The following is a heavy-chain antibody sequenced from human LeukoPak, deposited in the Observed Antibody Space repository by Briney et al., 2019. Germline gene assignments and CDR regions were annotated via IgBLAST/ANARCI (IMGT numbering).Heavy chain of an antibody. CDR3: AMDPNGDYLGAFDF. J-gene: IGHJ3*01. CDR2: IRMDGGEQ. D-gene: IGHD4-17*01. CDR1: GFTFSSYW. V-gene: IGHV3-7*03. Sequence: GGSLRLSCAASGFTFSSYWMTWVRQTPGKGLEWVANIRMDGGEQYYMDSVEGRFTISRDNAKNSLYLQMYSLRPEDAAVYFCAMDPNGDYLGAFDFWGQGTSVTVSS.